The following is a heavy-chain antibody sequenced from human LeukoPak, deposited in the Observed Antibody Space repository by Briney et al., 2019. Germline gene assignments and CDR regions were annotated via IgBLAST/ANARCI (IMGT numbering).Heavy chain of an antibody. CDR3: ARGSWRLVRGAASFEY. J-gene: IGHJ4*02. D-gene: IGHD3-10*01. CDR2: ISYGGTNK. CDR1: GFTFSSYA. V-gene: IGHV3-30-3*01. Sequence: PGGSLRLSCAASGFTFSSYAMHWVRQAAGKGLEWVAIISYGGTNKYQADSVKGRCTISRDNSKNMLYLQMNSLRGEGTAVYYCARGSWRLVRGAASFEYWGQGTLVTVSS.